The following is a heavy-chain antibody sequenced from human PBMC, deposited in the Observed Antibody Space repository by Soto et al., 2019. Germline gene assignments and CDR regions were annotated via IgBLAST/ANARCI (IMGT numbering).Heavy chain of an antibody. J-gene: IGHJ4*02. CDR2: ISYDGSLQ. CDR3: VSDRGFGHASVPYS. Sequence: QAQLVESGGGVVQPGRSLRLSCAASGFAFSSYGMHWVRQAPGTGLEWVAVISYDGSLQHYADSVKGRFTISRDNSKTRVLRQMSSLRAEDTAVYYCVSDRGFGHASVPYSWGQGTLVSVSS. CDR1: GFAFSSYG. D-gene: IGHD3-10*01. V-gene: IGHV3-30*13.